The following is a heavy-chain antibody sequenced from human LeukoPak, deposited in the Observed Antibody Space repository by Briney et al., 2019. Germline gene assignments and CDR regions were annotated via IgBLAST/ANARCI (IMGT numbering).Heavy chain of an antibody. D-gene: IGHD2-2*01. CDR2: IWYDGSNK. V-gene: IGHV3-33*01. Sequence: GGSLRLSCAASGFTLSSYGMHWVRQAPGKGLEWVAVIWYDGSNKYYADSVKGRFTISRDNSKSTLYLQMNSLRAEDTAVYYCARVKYCSSSSCYSTFDYWGQGTLVTVSS. CDR1: GFTLSSYG. J-gene: IGHJ4*02. CDR3: ARVKYCSSSSCYSTFDY.